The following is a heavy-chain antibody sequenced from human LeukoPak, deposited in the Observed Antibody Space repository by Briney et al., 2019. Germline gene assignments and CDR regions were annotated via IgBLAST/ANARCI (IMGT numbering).Heavy chain of an antibody. CDR2: ISSSSSYI. D-gene: IGHD3-10*01. CDR3: ARGWFGELFPDY. CDR1: GFTFSDYY. J-gene: IGHJ4*02. Sequence: GGSLRLSCAASGFTFSDYYMSWIRQAPGKGLEWVSSISSSSSYIYYADSVKGRFTISRDNAKNSLYLQMNSLRAEDTAVYYCARGWFGELFPDYWGQGTLVTVSS. V-gene: IGHV3-11*06.